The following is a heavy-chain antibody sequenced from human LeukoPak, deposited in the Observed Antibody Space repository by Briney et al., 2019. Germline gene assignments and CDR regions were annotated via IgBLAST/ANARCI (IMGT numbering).Heavy chain of an antibody. V-gene: IGHV4-34*01. J-gene: IGHJ6*02. CDR1: GGSISSYY. CDR2: INHSGST. CDR3: ARVAPPQYCSGGSCYSPQDYYYYYGMDV. D-gene: IGHD2-15*01. Sequence: SETLSLTCTVSGGSISSYYWSWIRQPPGKGLEWIGEINHSGSTNYNPSLKSRVTISVDTSKNQFSLKLSSVTAADTAVYYCARVAPPQYCSGGSCYSPQDYYYYYGMDVWGQGTTVTVSS.